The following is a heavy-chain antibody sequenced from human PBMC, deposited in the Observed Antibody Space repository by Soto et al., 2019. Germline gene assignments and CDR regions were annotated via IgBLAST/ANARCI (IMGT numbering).Heavy chain of an antibody. J-gene: IGHJ4*02. Sequence: ASVKVSCKASGYTFTSYGISWVRQAPGQGLEWMGWISAYNGNTNYAQKLQGRVTMTTDTSTSTAYMELRSLRSDDTAVYYCARDGTYDSSGSPFDYWGQGPLVTVSS. CDR3: ARDGTYDSSGSPFDY. D-gene: IGHD3-22*01. CDR2: ISAYNGNT. CDR1: GYTFTSYG. V-gene: IGHV1-18*04.